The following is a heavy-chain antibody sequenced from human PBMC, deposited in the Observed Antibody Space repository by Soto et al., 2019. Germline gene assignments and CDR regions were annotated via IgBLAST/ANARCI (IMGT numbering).Heavy chain of an antibody. Sequence: SGPTLVNPTETLTLTCTVSGFSLSNARMGVSWIRQPPGKALEWLAHIFSNDEKSYSTSLKSRLTISKDTSKSQVVLTMTNMDPVDTATYYCARMDCGVVMSSHHYGMDVWGQGTTVTVSS. CDR2: IFSNDEK. V-gene: IGHV2-26*01. CDR1: GFSLSNARMG. J-gene: IGHJ6*02. D-gene: IGHD3-3*01. CDR3: ARMDCGVVMSSHHYGMDV.